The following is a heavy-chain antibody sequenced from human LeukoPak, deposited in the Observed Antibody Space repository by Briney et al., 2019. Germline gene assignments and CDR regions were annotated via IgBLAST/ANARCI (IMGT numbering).Heavy chain of an antibody. CDR3: AREHGANSGYDL. V-gene: IGHV1-2*02. CDR2: INPNSGGT. CDR1: GYTFTTYY. D-gene: IGHD5-12*01. Sequence: ASVKVSCKASGYTFTTYYIHWVRQAPGQGLEWMGWINPNSGGTNYAQKFQGRVTMTRDTSISTAYMELSRLRSDDTAVYYCAREHGANSGYDLWGQGTLVTVSS. J-gene: IGHJ4*02.